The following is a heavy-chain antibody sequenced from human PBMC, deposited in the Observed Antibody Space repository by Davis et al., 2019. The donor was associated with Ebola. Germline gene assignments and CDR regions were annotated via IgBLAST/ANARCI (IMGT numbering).Heavy chain of an antibody. V-gene: IGHV3-48*02. J-gene: IGHJ5*02. Sequence: PGGSLRLSCAASGFIFRNYVINWVRQAPGKGLEWVSYISSSSSVIYYADSVKGRFTISRDNAQKSLYLQMNSLRDEDTAVYYCARAIQSYNWFDLWGQGTLVTVSS. CDR1: GFIFRNYV. CDR3: ARAIQSYNWFDL. CDR2: ISSSSSVI. D-gene: IGHD5-18*01.